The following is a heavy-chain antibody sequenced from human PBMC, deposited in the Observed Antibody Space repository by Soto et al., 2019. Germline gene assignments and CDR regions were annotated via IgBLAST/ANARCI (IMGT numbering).Heavy chain of an antibody. Sequence: EVQLLESGGGLVQPGGSLRLSCAASGFTFSSYGMTWVRQAPGKGLEWVSFSSATGAGTYYADSVKGRFTISRDKSKNPLYLQMPSLRADDTDVYYCAKDRRAGGNYGFYSDFWGQGALVIVSS. CDR3: AKDRRAGGNYGFYSDF. CDR2: SSATGAGT. J-gene: IGHJ4*02. CDR1: GFTFSSYG. V-gene: IGHV3-23*01. D-gene: IGHD1-7*01.